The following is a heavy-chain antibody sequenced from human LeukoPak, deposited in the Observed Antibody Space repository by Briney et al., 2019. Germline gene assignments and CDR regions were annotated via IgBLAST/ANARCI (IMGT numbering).Heavy chain of an antibody. V-gene: IGHV4-34*01. J-gene: IGHJ5*02. Sequence: SETLSLTCAVYSGSFSGYHWSWIRQPPGKGLEWIGEVNHSGNAKYNPSLKSRVTISVDPSKDQFSLKLTSVTAADPGGYYCARLASLSGLYYGSGSYYTRNWFDPWGQGTLGTVS. CDR3: ARLASLSGLYYGSGSYYTRNWFDP. CDR1: SGSFSGYH. CDR2: VNHSGNA. D-gene: IGHD3-10*01.